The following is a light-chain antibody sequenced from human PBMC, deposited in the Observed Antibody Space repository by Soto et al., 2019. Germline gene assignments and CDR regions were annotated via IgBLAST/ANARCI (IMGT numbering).Light chain of an antibody. J-gene: IGLJ1*01. CDR1: RSDVGHYDY. CDR2: DVS. V-gene: IGLV2-14*03. CDR3: NSYTSEYTRFYV. Sequence: QSVLTQPASVSGSPGQSFTISCTGTRSDVGHYDYVSWYQHHPGKAPKLIIYDVSSRPSGISNRFSGSKSGNTASLVISGLQTEDEADYYCNSYTSEYTRFYVFGTGTKVTVL.